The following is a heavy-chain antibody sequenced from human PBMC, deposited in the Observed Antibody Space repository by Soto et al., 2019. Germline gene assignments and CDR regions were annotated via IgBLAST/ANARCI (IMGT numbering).Heavy chain of an antibody. CDR1: GFAFSSYW. J-gene: IGHJ4*02. CDR3: ARDRFSRNSDY. CDR2: VKEDGSEK. V-gene: IGHV3-7*05. Sequence: EVQLVESGGGFVQPGGSLTRSCTASGFAFSSYWMSWVRRAPGRGLEWVGNVKEDGSEKYYVDSVKGRFTISRDNARNSLYLQMSSLRAEDAAVYYCARDRFSRNSDYWGQGTLVTVSS.